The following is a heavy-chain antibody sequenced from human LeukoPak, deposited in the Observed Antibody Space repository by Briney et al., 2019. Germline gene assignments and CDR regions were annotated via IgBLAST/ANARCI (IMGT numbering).Heavy chain of an antibody. Sequence: PGGSLRLSCAASGFTFSDYYMSWIRQAPGKGLEWVSYISSSGSTIYYADSVKGRFTVSRDNAKNSLYLQMNNLRVEDTAIYYCTSDLNHDSGGWGQGTLVTVSS. D-gene: IGHD3-22*01. CDR1: GFTFSDYY. CDR2: ISSSGSTI. CDR3: TSDLNHDSGG. J-gene: IGHJ4*02. V-gene: IGHV3-11*04.